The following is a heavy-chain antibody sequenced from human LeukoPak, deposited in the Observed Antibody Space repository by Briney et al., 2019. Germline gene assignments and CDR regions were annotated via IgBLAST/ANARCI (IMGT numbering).Heavy chain of an antibody. V-gene: IGHV1-2*02. CDR3: ARELVLWFGESRQNIDY. J-gene: IGHJ4*02. Sequence: ASVKVSCKASGYTFTGYYMHWVRQAPGQGLEWMGWINPNSGGTNYAQKFQGGVTMTRDTSISTAYMELSRLRSDDTAVYYCARELVLWFGESRQNIDYWGQGTLVTVSS. CDR1: GYTFTGYY. D-gene: IGHD3-10*01. CDR2: INPNSGGT.